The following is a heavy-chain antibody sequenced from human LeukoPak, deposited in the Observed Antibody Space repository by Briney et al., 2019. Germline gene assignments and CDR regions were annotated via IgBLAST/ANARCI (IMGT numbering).Heavy chain of an antibody. Sequence: ASVKVSCKASGYTFTGYYMHWVRQAPGQGLEWMGIINPSGGSTNYAQKFQGRVTMTRDMSTSTVYMELSSLRSEDTAVYYCVREAVTIFALVRTQTTKRPHRFDPWGQGTLVTVSS. D-gene: IGHD3-3*01. J-gene: IGHJ5*02. CDR3: VREAVTIFALVRTQTTKRPHRFDP. V-gene: IGHV1-46*01. CDR1: GYTFTGYY. CDR2: INPSGGST.